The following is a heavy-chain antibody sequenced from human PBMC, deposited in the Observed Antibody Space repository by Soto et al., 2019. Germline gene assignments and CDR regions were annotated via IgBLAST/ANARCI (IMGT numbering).Heavy chain of an antibody. CDR3: SRPRAESSNNWFDP. CDR1: GFTFSGSP. V-gene: IGHV3-73*01. J-gene: IGHJ5*02. CDR2: IRSKANSYAT. D-gene: IGHD6-13*01. Sequence: GGSLRLSCAASGFTFSGSPMHWVRQASGKGLEWLGRIRSKANSYATTYAASVKGRFTISRDDSKSTVYLQMNSLKTEDTAVYYCSRPRAESSNNWFDPWGQGAQVTVS.